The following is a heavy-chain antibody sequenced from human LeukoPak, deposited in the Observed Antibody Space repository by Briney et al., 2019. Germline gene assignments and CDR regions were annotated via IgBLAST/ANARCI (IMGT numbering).Heavy chain of an antibody. CDR1: GFSFSSYA. V-gene: IGHV3-23*01. CDR2: ISGSGGST. D-gene: IGHD3-22*01. J-gene: IGHJ4*02. CDR3: AKDGFYDNSGYFEYLN. Sequence: GGSLRLSCAASGFSFSSYAMSWVRQAPGKGLEWVSAISGSGGSTYYADSVKGRFAISRDNSKNTLYLQMNSLRAEDTAVYYCAKDGFYDNSGYFEYLNWGQGTLVTVSS.